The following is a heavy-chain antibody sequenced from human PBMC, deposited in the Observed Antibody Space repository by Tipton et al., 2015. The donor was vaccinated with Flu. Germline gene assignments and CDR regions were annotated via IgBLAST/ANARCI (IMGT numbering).Heavy chain of an antibody. Sequence: TLSLTCAVYGGSFSGYYWSWIRQPPGKGLEWIGEINHSGSTNYNPSLKSRVTISVDTSKNQFSLKLSSVTAADTAVYYCAREGGYYYDSSGSFDYWGQGTLVTVSS. D-gene: IGHD3-22*01. CDR1: GGSFSGYY. J-gene: IGHJ4*02. CDR2: INHSGST. CDR3: AREGGYYYDSSGSFDY. V-gene: IGHV4-34*01.